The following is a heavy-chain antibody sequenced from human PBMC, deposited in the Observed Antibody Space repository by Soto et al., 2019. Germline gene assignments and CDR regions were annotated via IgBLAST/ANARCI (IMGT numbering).Heavy chain of an antibody. CDR1: GFTFSSYA. CDR3: AITDVGPGTFDY. Sequence: GGSLRLSCAASGFTFSSYAMSWVRQAPGKGLEWVSAISGSACSTYYADSVKGRFTISRDNSKNTLYLQMNSLRAEDRALYYCAITDVGPGTFDYWGQVPLVTVSS. V-gene: IGHV3-23*01. D-gene: IGHD1-7*01. CDR2: ISGSACST. J-gene: IGHJ4*02.